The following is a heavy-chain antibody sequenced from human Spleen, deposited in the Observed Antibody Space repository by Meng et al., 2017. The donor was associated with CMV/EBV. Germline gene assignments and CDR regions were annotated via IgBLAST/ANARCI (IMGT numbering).Heavy chain of an antibody. CDR3: ARSSGGRMTSYNYFDP. D-gene: IGHD3-16*01. V-gene: IGHV4-59*01. CDR1: GGSISSYY. J-gene: IGHJ5*02. CDR2: IYYSGST. Sequence: GSLRLSCTVSGGSISSYYWSWIRQPPGKGLEWIGYIYYSGSTNYNPSLKSRVTISVDTSKNQFSLKLSSVTAADTAVYYCARSSGGRMTSYNYFDPWGQGALVTVSS.